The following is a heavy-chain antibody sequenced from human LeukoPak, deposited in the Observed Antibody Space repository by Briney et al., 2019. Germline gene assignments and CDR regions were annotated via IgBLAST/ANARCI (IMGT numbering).Heavy chain of an antibody. CDR2: ISYDGSNK. CDR3: ARDGYSSSWYSGTDY. D-gene: IGHD6-13*01. V-gene: IGHV3-30*04. CDR1: GFTFSSYA. Sequence: GRSLGLSCAASGFTFSSYAMHWVRQAPGKGLEWVAVISYDGSNKYYADSVKGRFTISRDNSKNTQYLQMNSLRAEDTAVYYCARDGYSSSWYSGTDYWGQGTLVTVSS. J-gene: IGHJ4*02.